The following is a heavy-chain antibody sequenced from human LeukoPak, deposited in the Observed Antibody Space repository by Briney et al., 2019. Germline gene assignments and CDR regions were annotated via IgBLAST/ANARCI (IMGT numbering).Heavy chain of an antibody. CDR1: GFTFGDYV. Sequence: SLRLSCTAAGFTFGDYVMSWVRQAPGKGLEWVGFIRSKAYGGTTKNAASVKSRFTISRDDSRSIAYLQMNSLKTEDTAVYYCTRRYNYDSSGYYYVRDAFDIWGQGTMVTVSS. J-gene: IGHJ3*02. CDR3: TRRYNYDSSGYYYVRDAFDI. CDR2: IRSKAYGGTT. V-gene: IGHV3-49*04. D-gene: IGHD3-22*01.